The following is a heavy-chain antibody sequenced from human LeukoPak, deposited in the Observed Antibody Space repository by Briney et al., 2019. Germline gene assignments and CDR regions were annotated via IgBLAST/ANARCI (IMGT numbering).Heavy chain of an antibody. D-gene: IGHD2-2*01. CDR1: GGSISSYY. J-gene: IGHJ4*02. CDR3: ASRTSFSSPLAFDY. V-gene: IGHV4-59*08. CDR2: IYYSGST. Sequence: PSETLSLTCTVSGGSISSYYWSWIRQPPGKGLEWIGYIYYSGSTNYNPSLKSRVTISVDTSKNQFSLKLSSVTAADTAVYYCASRTSFSSPLAFDYWGQGTLVTVSS.